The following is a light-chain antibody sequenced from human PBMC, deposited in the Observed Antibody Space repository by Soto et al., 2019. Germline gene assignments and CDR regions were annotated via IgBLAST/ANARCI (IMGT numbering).Light chain of an antibody. J-gene: IGLJ3*02. V-gene: IGLV2-23*01. CDR3: CSFAHSTMV. Sequence: QSALTQPASVSGSLGQSITISCTGTSSDVGSYKFVSWYQHPPGIAPKLLIYEGIKRPSGVSNRFSASKSGSTASLTISGLQAEDEADYYCCSFAHSTMVFGGGTKVTVL. CDR1: SSDVGSYKF. CDR2: EGI.